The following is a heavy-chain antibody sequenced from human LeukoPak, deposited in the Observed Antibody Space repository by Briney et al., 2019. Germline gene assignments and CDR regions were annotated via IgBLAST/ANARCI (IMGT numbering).Heavy chain of an antibody. V-gene: IGHV3-30*03. CDR2: ISYDGSNK. J-gene: IGHJ3*02. Sequence: PGGSLRLSCAASGFTFSSYGMHWVRQAPGKGLEWVAVISYDGSNKYYADSVKGRFTISRDNSKNTLYLQMNSLRAEDTAVYYCARDPADVDIVAPRDAFDIWGQGTMVTVSS. CDR1: GFTFSSYG. D-gene: IGHD5-12*01. CDR3: ARDPADVDIVAPRDAFDI.